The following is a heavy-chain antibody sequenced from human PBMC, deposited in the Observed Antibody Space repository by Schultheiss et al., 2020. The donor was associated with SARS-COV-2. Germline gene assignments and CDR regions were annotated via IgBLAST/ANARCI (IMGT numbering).Heavy chain of an antibody. D-gene: IGHD3-22*01. CDR1: GGSISSSSYY. V-gene: IGHV4-39*07. CDR3: ARGGHYYDSSGYYYQH. Sequence: SETLSLTCTVSGGSISSSSYYWGWIRQPPGKGLEWIGRIYTSGSTNYNPSLKSRVTISVDTSKNQFSLKLSSVTAADTAVYYCARGGHYYDSSGYYYQHWGQGTLVTVSS. J-gene: IGHJ1*01. CDR2: IYTSGST.